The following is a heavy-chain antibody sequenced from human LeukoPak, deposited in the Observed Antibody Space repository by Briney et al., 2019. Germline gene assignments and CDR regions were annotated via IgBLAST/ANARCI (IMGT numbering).Heavy chain of an antibody. CDR2: IKQDGSEK. CDR1: GFTFSSYA. D-gene: IGHD3-10*01. Sequence: GGSLRLSCSASGFTFSSYALSWVRPAPGKGLEWVANIKQDGSEKYYVDSVKGRFTISRDNAKNSLYLQMNSLRAEDTAVYYCARRLYYYGSGSYSGYYYGMDVWGQGTTVTVSS. J-gene: IGHJ6*02. V-gene: IGHV3-7*01. CDR3: ARRLYYYGSGSYSGYYYGMDV.